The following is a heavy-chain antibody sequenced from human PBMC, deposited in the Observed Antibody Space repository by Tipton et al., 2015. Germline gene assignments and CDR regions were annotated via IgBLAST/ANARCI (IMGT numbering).Heavy chain of an antibody. Sequence: TLSLTCTVSGGSISSYYWSWIRQPPGKGLEWIGYMYYSGSTNYNPSLKSRVTISVDTSKNQSSLKLSSVTAADTAVYYCARDGAGYYDSSGYPQGAFDIWGQGTMVTVSS. V-gene: IGHV4-59*01. CDR3: ARDGAGYYDSSGYPQGAFDI. CDR2: MYYSGST. D-gene: IGHD3-22*01. J-gene: IGHJ3*02. CDR1: GGSISSYY.